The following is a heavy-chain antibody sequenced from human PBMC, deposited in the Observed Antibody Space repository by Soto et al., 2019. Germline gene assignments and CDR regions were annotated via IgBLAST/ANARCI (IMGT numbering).Heavy chain of an antibody. CDR2: ISGGGDAT. CDR3: ARKILGSTSRPNYWYFDL. CDR1: GFTFINYA. V-gene: IGHV3-23*01. Sequence: EVQLLESGGGLVQPGGSLRLSCAGSGFTFINYAMNWVRQAQGKGLEWVSSISGGGDATFFADSVRCRFTISRDNSKNTVTLQMNSLGVDDTAVYYCARKILGSTSRPNYWYFDLWGRGTLVTVSS. D-gene: IGHD2-2*01. J-gene: IGHJ2*01.